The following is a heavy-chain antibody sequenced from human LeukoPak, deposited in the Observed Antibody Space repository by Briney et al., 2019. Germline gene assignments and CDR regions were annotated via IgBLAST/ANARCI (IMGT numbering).Heavy chain of an antibody. Sequence: GGSLRLSCAASGFTFSNAWMSWVRQAPGKGLEWVGRIKSKTDGGTTDYAAPVKGRFTISRDDSKNTLYLQMNSLKTEDTAVYYCTPLLRDYYDSSGYSALPVYYWGQGTLVTVSS. CDR3: TPLLRDYYDSSGYSALPVYY. CDR1: GFTFSNAW. J-gene: IGHJ4*02. CDR2: IKSKTDGGTT. V-gene: IGHV3-15*01. D-gene: IGHD3-22*01.